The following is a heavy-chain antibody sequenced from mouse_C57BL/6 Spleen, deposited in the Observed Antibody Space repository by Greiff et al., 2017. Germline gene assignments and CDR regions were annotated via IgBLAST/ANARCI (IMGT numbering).Heavy chain of an antibody. CDR1: GFTFSDYY. D-gene: IGHD2-4*01. CDR3: ARDDYGGAWFAY. J-gene: IGHJ3*01. V-gene: IGHV5-16*01. CDR2: INYDGSST. Sequence: EVKLMESEGGLVQPGSSMKLSCTASGFTFSDYYMAWVRQVPETGLEWVANINYDGSSTYYLDSLKSRFIISRDNAKNILYLQMSSRKSEDTATYYWARDDYGGAWFAYWGQGTLVTVSA.